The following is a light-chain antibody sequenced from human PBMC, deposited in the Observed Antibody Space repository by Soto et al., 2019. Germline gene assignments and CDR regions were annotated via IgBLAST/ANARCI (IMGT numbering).Light chain of an antibody. J-gene: IGKJ5*01. CDR3: QQYNNWPPIN. CDR2: GAS. CDR1: QSVSSN. Sequence: EIVMTQSPATLSVSPGERATLSCRASQSVSSNLAWYQQKPGQAPRLLIYGASTRATGIPARFSGSGSGTEFTLTISSLQSEDFAVYYCQQYNNWPPINLGQGTRLEIK. V-gene: IGKV3-15*01.